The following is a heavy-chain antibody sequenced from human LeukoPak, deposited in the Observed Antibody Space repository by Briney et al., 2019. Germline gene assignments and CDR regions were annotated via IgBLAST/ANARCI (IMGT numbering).Heavy chain of an antibody. CDR3: ARGEAYGSGEYFDY. J-gene: IGHJ4*02. CDR1: GGSISSGGYY. Sequence: PSETLSLTCTVSGGSISSGGYYWSWIRQHPGKGLEWIGYIYYSGSTYYNPSLKSRVTISVDTSKNQFSLKLSSVTAADTAVYYCARGEAYGSGEYFDYWGQGTLVTVSS. CDR2: IYYSGST. D-gene: IGHD3-10*01. V-gene: IGHV4-31*03.